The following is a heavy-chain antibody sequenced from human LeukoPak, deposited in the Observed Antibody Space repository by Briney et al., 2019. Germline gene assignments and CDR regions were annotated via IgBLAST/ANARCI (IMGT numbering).Heavy chain of an antibody. D-gene: IGHD6-13*01. CDR2: IIPIFGTA. V-gene: IGHV1-69*05. J-gene: IGHJ4*02. CDR3: ARERPPGDSSNWFLEGYFDI. Sequence: SVKVSCKASGGTFSSYAITWVRQAPGQGLEWMGRIIPIFGTANYAQKFQGRVTITTDESTSTAYMELSTLRSDDTAVYYGARERPPGDSSNWFLEGYFDIWGQGTLVTVSS. CDR1: GGTFSSYA.